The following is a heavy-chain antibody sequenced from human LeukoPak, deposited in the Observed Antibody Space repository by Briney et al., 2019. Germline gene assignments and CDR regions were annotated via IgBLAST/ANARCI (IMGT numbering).Heavy chain of an antibody. J-gene: IGHJ1*01. CDR3: ARGSLDHTRYFQH. V-gene: IGHV1-46*01. D-gene: IGHD3/OR15-3a*01. CDR2: INPSGGST. CDR1: GYTFTSYY. Sequence: GSVNVSCKASGYTFTSYYMHWVRQAPGQGLEWMGIINPSGGSTSYAQKFQGRVTMTRDTSTSTVYMELSSLRSEDTAVYYCARGSLDHTRYFQHWGQGTLVTVSS.